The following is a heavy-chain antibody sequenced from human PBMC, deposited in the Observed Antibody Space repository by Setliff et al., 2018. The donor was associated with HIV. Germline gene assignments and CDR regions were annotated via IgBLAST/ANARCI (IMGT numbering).Heavy chain of an antibody. Sequence: SETLSLTCAVSGDSVSGYYWSWIRQPAGRGLEWIGRVHNSAGSNYNPSLKSRVTMSVDTAKNQLSLKLTAVSAADTAVYYCTRDRIEVLADSPHDVFDIWGRGIMVTVS. CDR2: VHNSAGS. J-gene: IGHJ3*02. CDR1: GDSVSGYY. V-gene: IGHV4-4*07. D-gene: IGHD3-22*01. CDR3: TRDRIEVLADSPHDVFDI.